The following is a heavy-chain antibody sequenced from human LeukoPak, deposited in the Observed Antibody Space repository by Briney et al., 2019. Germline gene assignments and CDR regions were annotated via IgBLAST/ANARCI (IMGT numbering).Heavy chain of an antibody. V-gene: IGHV1-18*01. Sequence: ASVRVSCEASGDTFTTYGFSWGRQGPGQGRGWRGSISTYYGNTNYAQNLQNRVTMTTDTSTSTAYMELTSLRSADTAVYYCARVYSTNYYGSGDRPFLFDYWGQGTVVTVSS. CDR3: ARVYSTNYYGSGDRPFLFDY. J-gene: IGHJ4*02. CDR1: GDTFTTYG. D-gene: IGHD3-10*01. CDR2: ISTYYGNT.